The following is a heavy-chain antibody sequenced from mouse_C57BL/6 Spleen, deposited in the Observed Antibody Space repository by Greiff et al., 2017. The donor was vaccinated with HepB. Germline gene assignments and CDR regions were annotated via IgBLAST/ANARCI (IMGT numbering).Heavy chain of an antibody. CDR1: GYAFSSSW. CDR2: IYPGDGDT. J-gene: IGHJ2*01. CDR3: ARASVVVPFDY. Sequence: VQLQQSGPELVKPGASVKISCKASGYAFSSSWMNWVKQRPGKGLEWIGRIYPGDGDTNYNGKFKGKATLTADKSSSTAYMQLSRLTSEDSAVYFCARASVVVPFDYWGQGTTLTVSS. D-gene: IGHD1-1*01. V-gene: IGHV1-82*01.